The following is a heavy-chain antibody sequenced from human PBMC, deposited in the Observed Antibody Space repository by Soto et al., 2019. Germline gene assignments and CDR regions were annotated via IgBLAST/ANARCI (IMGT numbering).Heavy chain of an antibody. D-gene: IGHD3-22*01. Sequence: ASVKVSCKASGGTFSTYAISWVRQAPGQGLEWMGGIIPIFGTANYAQKFQGRVTITADESTSTAYMELRSLRSEDTAVYYCARGVQYDRSGYYYFYWGQGTLVTVSS. CDR3: ARGVQYDRSGYYYFY. J-gene: IGHJ4*02. V-gene: IGHV1-69*13. CDR1: GGTFSTYA. CDR2: IIPIFGTA.